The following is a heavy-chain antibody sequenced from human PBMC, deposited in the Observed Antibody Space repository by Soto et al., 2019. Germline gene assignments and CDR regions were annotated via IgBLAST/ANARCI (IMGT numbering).Heavy chain of an antibody. Sequence: SVKVSCKASGGTFSSYAISWVRQAPGQGLEWMGGIIPIFGTANYAQKFQGRVTITADESTSTAYMELSSLRSEDTAVYYCGRQGGLVDGNWFDPWGQGTLVTVSS. CDR3: GRQGGLVDGNWFDP. CDR1: GGTFSSYA. J-gene: IGHJ5*02. CDR2: IIPIFGTA. D-gene: IGHD1-26*01. V-gene: IGHV1-69*13.